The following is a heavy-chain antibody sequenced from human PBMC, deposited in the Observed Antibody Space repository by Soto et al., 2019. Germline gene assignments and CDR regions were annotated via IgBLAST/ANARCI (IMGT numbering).Heavy chain of an antibody. V-gene: IGHV4-4*07. CDR3: AREYKESVDRPMPFYCDY. CDR2: TYITGDT. Sequence: PSENLSLTCSVSVGSVSGYYWSWIRQSAGKELEWIGRTYITGDTNYNPSLKSRVTMSLDTSRNQLSLRLNSLIAADTAVYYCAREYKESVDRPMPFYCDYWGQGNPGT. J-gene: IGHJ4*02. CDR1: VGSVSGYY. D-gene: IGHD1-1*01.